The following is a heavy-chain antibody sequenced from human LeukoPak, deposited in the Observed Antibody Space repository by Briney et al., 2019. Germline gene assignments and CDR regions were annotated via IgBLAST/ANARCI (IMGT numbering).Heavy chain of an antibody. CDR3: AKESWQWPVLFDY. Sequence: PGGPLRLPCAASGFPFSSYAMSGARRAPGKGLEGVSAIGGRRCSTYYAGSVKGRFTISRDNSKNTLYRQMNGLRAEDTAVYYCAKESWQWPVLFDYWGQGTLVTVPS. D-gene: IGHD6-19*01. J-gene: IGHJ4*02. CDR2: IGGRRCST. CDR1: GFPFSSYA. V-gene: IGHV3-23*01.